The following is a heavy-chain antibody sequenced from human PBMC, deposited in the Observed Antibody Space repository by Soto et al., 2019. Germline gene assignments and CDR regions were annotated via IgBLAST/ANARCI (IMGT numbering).Heavy chain of an antibody. CDR2: ISGSGGST. CDR3: AKDFTVTTRQWDHLPLWDY. D-gene: IGHD4-17*01. Sequence: EVQLLESGGGLVQPGGSLRLSCAASGFTFSSYAMSWVRQAPGKGLEWVSAISGSGGSTYYADSVKGRFTISRDNSKNTLYLQMNSLRAEDTAVYYCAKDFTVTTRQWDHLPLWDYWGQGTLVTVSS. V-gene: IGHV3-23*01. J-gene: IGHJ4*02. CDR1: GFTFSSYA.